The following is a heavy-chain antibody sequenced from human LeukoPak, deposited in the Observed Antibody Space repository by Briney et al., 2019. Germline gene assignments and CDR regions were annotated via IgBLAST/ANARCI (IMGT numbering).Heavy chain of an antibody. J-gene: IGHJ6*02. CDR1: GFTFSSYS. V-gene: IGHV3-21*04. Sequence: GGSLRLSCAASGFTFSSYSMNWVRQAPGKGLEWVSSISSSSSYIYYADSVKGRFTISRDNAKNSLYLQMNSLRAEDTAVYYCAKSSDITVAGPLDYYYYGMDVWGQGTTVTVSS. D-gene: IGHD6-19*01. CDR2: ISSSSSYI. CDR3: AKSSDITVAGPLDYYYYGMDV.